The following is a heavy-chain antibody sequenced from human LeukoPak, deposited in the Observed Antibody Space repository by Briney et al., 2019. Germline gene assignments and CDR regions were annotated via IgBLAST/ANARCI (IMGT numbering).Heavy chain of an antibody. V-gene: IGHV4-4*02. CDR3: ARGLTVRGNWFDP. CDR2: INHSGST. D-gene: IGHD3-10*01. CDR1: GGSISSSNW. Sequence: SETLSLTCAVSGGSISSSNWWSWVRQPPGKGLEWIGEINHSGSTNYNPSLKSRVTISVDTSKNQFSLKLSSVTAADTAVYYCARGLTVRGNWFDPWGQGTLVTVSS. J-gene: IGHJ5*02.